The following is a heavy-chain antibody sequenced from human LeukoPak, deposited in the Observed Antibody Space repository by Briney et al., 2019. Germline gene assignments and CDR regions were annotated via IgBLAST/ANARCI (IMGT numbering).Heavy chain of an antibody. CDR2: INPNSGGT. Sequence: ASVKVSCRASGYTFTGYYMHWVRQAPGQGLEWMGWINPNSGGTNYAQKFQGRVTMTRDTSISTAYMELSRLGSDDTAVYYCARESPYSGSYQGGSDYFDYWGQGTLVTVSS. CDR1: GYTFTGYY. CDR3: ARESPYSGSYQGGSDYFDY. D-gene: IGHD1-26*01. V-gene: IGHV1-2*02. J-gene: IGHJ4*02.